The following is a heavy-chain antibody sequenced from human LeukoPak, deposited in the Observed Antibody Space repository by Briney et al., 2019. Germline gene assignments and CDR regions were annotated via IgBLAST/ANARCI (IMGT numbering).Heavy chain of an antibody. CDR2: INPNSGGT. Sequence: SVKVSCKASGYTFTGYYLHWVRQAPGQGLEWLGWINPNSGGTHYAQKFQGRVTVTRDTSISTAYMELNSLRSEDTALYYCARPMTGTGLTYYYYGMDIWGQGTTVTVSS. V-gene: IGHV1-2*02. CDR1: GYTFTGYY. D-gene: IGHD1-1*01. J-gene: IGHJ6*02. CDR3: ARPMTGTGLTYYYYGMDI.